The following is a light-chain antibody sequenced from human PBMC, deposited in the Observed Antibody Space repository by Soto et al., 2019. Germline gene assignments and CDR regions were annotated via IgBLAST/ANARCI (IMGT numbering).Light chain of an antibody. Sequence: QSVLTQPPSASGTPGQRVTISCSGSSSNIGSNYVYWYQQRPGTAPKLLIYRNNRRHAGVPDRFSGSKSGPSASLAISGLRSEDEADYYCAAWDDSLSALYVFGTGTKLTVL. J-gene: IGLJ1*01. CDR3: AAWDDSLSALYV. V-gene: IGLV1-47*01. CDR2: RNN. CDR1: SSNIGSNY.